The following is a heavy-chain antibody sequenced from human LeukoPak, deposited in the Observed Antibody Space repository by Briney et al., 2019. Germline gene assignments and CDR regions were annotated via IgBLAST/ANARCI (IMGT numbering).Heavy chain of an antibody. Sequence: GGSLRLSCAASGFSFSSYWMSWVRQAPGKGLEWVANIKQDGSEKYYVDSVKGRFTISRDNAKYSLYLQMNSLRAEDTAVYYCARVHGAYPFDFWGQGTLVTVSS. CDR2: IKQDGSEK. CDR1: GFSFSSYW. D-gene: IGHD4/OR15-4a*01. CDR3: ARVHGAYPFDF. V-gene: IGHV3-7*01. J-gene: IGHJ4*02.